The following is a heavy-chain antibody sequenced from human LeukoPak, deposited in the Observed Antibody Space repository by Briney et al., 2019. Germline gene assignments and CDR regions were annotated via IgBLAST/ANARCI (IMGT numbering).Heavy chain of an antibody. V-gene: IGHV4-4*02. Sequence: SETLSLTCAVSGGSISSSNWWSWVRQPPGKGLEWIGEIYHSGSTNYNPSLKSRVTISVDTSKNQFSLKLSSVTAADTAVYYCARDKDYFDSGGAFDIWGQGTMVTVSS. CDR1: GGSISSSNW. D-gene: IGHD3-22*01. J-gene: IGHJ3*02. CDR3: ARDKDYFDSGGAFDI. CDR2: IYHSGST.